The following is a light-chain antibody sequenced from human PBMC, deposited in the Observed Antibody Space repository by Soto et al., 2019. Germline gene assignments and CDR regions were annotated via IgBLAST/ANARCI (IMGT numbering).Light chain of an antibody. CDR3: ETWDSNTRV. J-gene: IGLJ3*02. V-gene: IGLV4-60*02. CDR2: LEGSGSY. CDR1: SGHSSYI. Sequence: QSVLTQSSSASASLGSSVTLTCTLSSGHSSYIIAWHQQQPGKAPRYLMKLEGSGSYNKGSGVRDRFSGSSSGADRYLTISNLQFEDEADYYCETWDSNTRVFGGGTKVTVL.